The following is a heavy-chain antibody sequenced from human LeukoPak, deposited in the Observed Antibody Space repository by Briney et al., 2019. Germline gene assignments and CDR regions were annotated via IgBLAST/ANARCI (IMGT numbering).Heavy chain of an antibody. CDR2: IKSNTDGGTT. V-gene: IGHV3-15*01. D-gene: IGHD3-22*01. CDR1: GFTFTNAW. Sequence: GGSLRLSCLAAGFTFTNAWMSWVRQAPGKGLEWVGHIKSNTDGGTTDYTAPVKGRFIISRDDSKHTLYLQMNSLKTDDTAVYFCATYDTSVNSNYGGQGTLVTVSS. J-gene: IGHJ4*02. CDR3: ATYDTSVNSNY.